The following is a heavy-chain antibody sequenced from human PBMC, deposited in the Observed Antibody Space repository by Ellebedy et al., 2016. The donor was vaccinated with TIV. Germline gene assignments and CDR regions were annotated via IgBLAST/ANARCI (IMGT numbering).Heavy chain of an antibody. J-gene: IGHJ6*02. CDR1: GFTFSSYS. V-gene: IGHV3-64*01. CDR3: ARGDTPTGYYGLDV. Sequence: GEYLKISXTTSGFTFSSYSMYWVRQAPGMGLEFVSAFSGAGPNTYYARSVQGRFTISRDNSKNTLYLQMDSLRDEDMAVYYCARGDTPTGYYGLDVWGQGTTVTVSS. D-gene: IGHD2-8*02. CDR2: FSGAGPNT.